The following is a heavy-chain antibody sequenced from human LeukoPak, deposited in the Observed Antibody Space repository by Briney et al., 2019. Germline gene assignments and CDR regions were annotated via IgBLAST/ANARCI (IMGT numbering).Heavy chain of an antibody. V-gene: IGHV3-53*01. CDR3: AKDLPSTTVMFDY. CDR2: IYSGGST. CDR1: GFTVSSSY. J-gene: IGHJ4*02. Sequence: GGSLRLSCAASGFTVSSSYMSWVRQAPGKGLEWVSVIYSGGSTYYADSVKGRFTISRDNSKNTLFLQMNSLRAEDTAIYYCAKDLPSTTVMFDYWGQGTLVTVSS. D-gene: IGHD4-17*01.